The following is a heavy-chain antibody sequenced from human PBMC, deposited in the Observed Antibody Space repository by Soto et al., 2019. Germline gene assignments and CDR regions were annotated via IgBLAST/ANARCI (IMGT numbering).Heavy chain of an antibody. J-gene: IGHJ6*02. V-gene: IGHV4-59*01. CDR2: VFYTGRA. CDR1: GGSLGSYY. Sequence: NPSETLSLTCTVSGGSLGSYYWSWIRQPPGKGLEWIGYVFYTGRANYTAALKSRVSISLDTSNYQFSLKLSSVTAADTAVYHCARDGAGRRTKKPYYYNGMDVWGQGPTGTAS. CDR3: ARDGAGRRTKKPYYYNGMDV. D-gene: IGHD2-8*01.